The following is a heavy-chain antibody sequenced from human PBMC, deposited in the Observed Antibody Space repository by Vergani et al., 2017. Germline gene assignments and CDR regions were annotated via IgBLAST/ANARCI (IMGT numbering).Heavy chain of an antibody. J-gene: IGHJ6*02. D-gene: IGHD3-22*01. Sequence: QVQLVQSGAEVQKPGASVKVSCKVSGYTLTELSMHWVRQAPGKGLEWMGGFDPEDGETIYAQKFQGRVTMTEDTSTDTAYMELSSLRSEDTAVYYCATAFTYYYDSSGYRPGLDVWGQGTTVTVSS. CDR2: FDPEDGET. CDR1: GYTLTELS. V-gene: IGHV1-24*01. CDR3: ATAFTYYYDSSGYRPGLDV.